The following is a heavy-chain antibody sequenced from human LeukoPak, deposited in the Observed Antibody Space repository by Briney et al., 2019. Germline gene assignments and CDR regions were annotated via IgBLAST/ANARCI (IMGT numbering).Heavy chain of an antibody. CDR3: ASSIGQIVALDY. V-gene: IGHV4-39*01. J-gene: IGHJ4*02. CDR1: GGSISSSSYY. CDR2: IYYSGST. D-gene: IGHD5-12*01. Sequence: SETLSLTCTVSGGSISSSSYYWGWIRQPPGKGLEWIGSIYYSGSTYYNPSLKSRVTISVDTSKNQFSLKLSSVTAADTAVYYCASSIGQIVALDYWGQGTLVTVSS.